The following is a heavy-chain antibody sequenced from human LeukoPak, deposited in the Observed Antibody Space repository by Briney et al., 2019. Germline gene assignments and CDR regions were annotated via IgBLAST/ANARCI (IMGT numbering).Heavy chain of an antibody. V-gene: IGHV4-59*08. J-gene: IGHJ4*02. Sequence: SETLSLTCTVSGGSISSYYWSWIRQPPGKGLEWIGYIYYGGSTNYNPSLKSRVTISVDTSKNQFSLKLSSVTAADTAVYYCARLSFWGYFDYWGQGTLVTVSS. CDR1: GGSISSYY. CDR2: IYYGGST. CDR3: ARLSFWGYFDY. D-gene: IGHD7-27*01.